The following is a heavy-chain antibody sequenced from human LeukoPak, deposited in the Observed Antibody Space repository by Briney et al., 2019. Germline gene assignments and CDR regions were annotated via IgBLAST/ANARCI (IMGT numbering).Heavy chain of an antibody. J-gene: IGHJ4*02. CDR3: GRRLGAAGTTLPY. V-gene: IGHV1-8*01. CDR2: MNPNSGNT. CDR1: GYTFTSYD. Sequence: ASVKVSCKASGYTFTSYDINWVRQATGQGLEWMGWMNPNSGNTGYAQNFQGRVTMTRNTSISTAYMELSSLTSEDLAVYYCGRRLGAAGTTLPYLGQGTLVTVSS. D-gene: IGHD6-13*01.